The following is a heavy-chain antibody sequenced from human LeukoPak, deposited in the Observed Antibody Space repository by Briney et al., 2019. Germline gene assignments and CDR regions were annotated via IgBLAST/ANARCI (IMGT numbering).Heavy chain of an antibody. J-gene: IGHJ5*02. Sequence: SETLSLTCTVSGDSMSTYYWSWIRQSPGQGLEWIGLIYTSGSTNYNPSLKSRVTISVDTSNNQFSLRLSSVTATDTAVYYCARHPYSGAYFRNNWFDPWGQGTLVTVSS. CDR2: IYTSGST. D-gene: IGHD1-26*01. V-gene: IGHV4-4*09. CDR3: ARHPYSGAYFRNNWFDP. CDR1: GDSMSTYY.